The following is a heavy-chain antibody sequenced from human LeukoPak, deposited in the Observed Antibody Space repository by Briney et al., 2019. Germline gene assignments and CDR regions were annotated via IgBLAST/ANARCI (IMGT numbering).Heavy chain of an antibody. V-gene: IGHV3-23*01. CDR1: GFTFSTYA. CDR3: AKRDSYILTGYQKGAFDI. CDR2: ISGSGGST. J-gene: IGHJ3*02. Sequence: PGGSLRLSCAASGFTFSTYAMSWVRQAPGKGLEWVSSISGSGGSTYYADSVKGRFTISRDNSKNTLYLQMNSLTAEDTAVYYCAKRDSYILTGYQKGAFDIWGQGTMVTVSS. D-gene: IGHD3-9*01.